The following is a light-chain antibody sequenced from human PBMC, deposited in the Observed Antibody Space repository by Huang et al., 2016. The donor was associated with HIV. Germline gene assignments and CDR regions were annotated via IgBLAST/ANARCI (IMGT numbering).Light chain of an antibody. J-gene: IGKJ4*01. V-gene: IGKV3-15*01. CDR1: RSVSTN. CDR3: HQYNNWLLS. CDR2: GSS. Sequence: EIVMTQSPATLSVSPGQRVTLSCRANRSVSTNLAWYKQRHGQAPRLLIDGSSTRAPGIPARFSGSGSGTDFSLTISSLQSEDFALYYCHQYNNWLLSFGGGTRV.